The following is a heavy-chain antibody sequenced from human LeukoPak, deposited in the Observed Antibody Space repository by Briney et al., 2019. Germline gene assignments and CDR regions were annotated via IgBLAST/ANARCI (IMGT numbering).Heavy chain of an antibody. Sequence: GGSLRLSCAASGFTVSSNYMSWVRQAPGKGLEGVSAISGSGGSKHYAVFVKGRFNIARDNSKNTLYLQMNSLRAEDTAVYYCAKRPLVRAPLVFDYWGQGTLVTVSS. J-gene: IGHJ4*02. CDR1: GFTVSSNY. CDR3: AKRPLVRAPLVFDY. V-gene: IGHV3-23*01. D-gene: IGHD2-2*01. CDR2: ISGSGGSK.